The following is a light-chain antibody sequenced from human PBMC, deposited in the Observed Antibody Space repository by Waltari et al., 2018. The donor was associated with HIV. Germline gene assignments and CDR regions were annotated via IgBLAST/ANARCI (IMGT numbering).Light chain of an antibody. CDR1: QSVLYSSNNKNY. CDR2: WAS. CDR3: QQYYSNPLT. V-gene: IGKV4-1*01. Sequence: DIVMTQSPDSLAVSLGERATINCKSSQSVLYSSNNKNYLAWYQQKPGQPPKLLIYWASTRESRVPDRFSGSGSGTDFTLTITSLQAEDVAVYYCQQYYSNPLTFGGGTKVEIK. J-gene: IGKJ4*01.